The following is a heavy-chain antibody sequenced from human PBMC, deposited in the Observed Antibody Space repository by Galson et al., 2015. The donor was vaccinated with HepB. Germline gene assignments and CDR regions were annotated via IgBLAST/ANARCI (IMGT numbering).Heavy chain of an antibody. CDR2: INPNSGGT. CDR3: ARDIDGGWYSLPYYYYGMDV. Sequence: SVKVSCKASGYTFTGYYMHWVRQAPGQGLEWMGRINPNSGGTNYAQKFQGRVTMTRDTSISTAYMELSRLRSDDTAVYYCARDIDGGWYSLPYYYYGMDVWGQGTTVTVSS. D-gene: IGHD6-19*01. J-gene: IGHJ6*02. V-gene: IGHV1-2*06. CDR1: GYTFTGYY.